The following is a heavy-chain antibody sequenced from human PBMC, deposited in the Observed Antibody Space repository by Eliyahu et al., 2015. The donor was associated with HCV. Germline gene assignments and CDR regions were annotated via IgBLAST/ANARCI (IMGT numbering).Heavy chain of an antibody. V-gene: IGHV4-39*01. Sequence: QLQLQESGPGLVKPSETLSLTCTVSGDSISSSSYYWGWIRQPPGKGLEWIGSIYYSGSTFYNPSLKSRVTISVDTSKNQFSLKLNSVTAADTAVYYCARLLRAAAAREYWGQGTLVTVSS. D-gene: IGHD6-13*01. CDR1: GDSISSSSYY. J-gene: IGHJ4*02. CDR3: ARLLRAAAAREY. CDR2: IYYSGST.